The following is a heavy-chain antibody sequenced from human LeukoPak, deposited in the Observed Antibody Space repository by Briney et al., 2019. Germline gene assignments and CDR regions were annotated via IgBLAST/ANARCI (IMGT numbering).Heavy chain of an antibody. CDR2: INHSGST. CDR3: ARGVVIYDILTGYYNAGHYFDY. CDR1: GGSFSGYY. Sequence: EASETLSLTCAVYGGSFSGYYWSWIRQPPGKGLEWIGEINHSGSTNYNPSLKSRVTISVDTSKNQFSLKLSSVTAADTAVYYCARGVVIYDILTGYYNAGHYFDYWGQGTLVTVSS. D-gene: IGHD3-9*01. V-gene: IGHV4-34*01. J-gene: IGHJ4*02.